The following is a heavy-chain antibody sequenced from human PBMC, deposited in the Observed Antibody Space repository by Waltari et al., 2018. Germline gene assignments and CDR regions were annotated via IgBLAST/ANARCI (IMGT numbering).Heavy chain of an antibody. D-gene: IGHD3-22*01. J-gene: IGHJ2*01. Sequence: QVQLQESGPGLVKPSETLSLTCTVSGGSISSYYWSWIRQPPGKGPELNGYIHTSGSTNYHPSLKSRVTISVDTSKNQFSLKLSSVTAADTAVYYCARTTTYDSSGYYHWYFELWGRGTLVTVSS. CDR2: IHTSGST. CDR1: GGSISSYY. CDR3: ARTTTYDSSGYYHWYFEL. V-gene: IGHV4-4*09.